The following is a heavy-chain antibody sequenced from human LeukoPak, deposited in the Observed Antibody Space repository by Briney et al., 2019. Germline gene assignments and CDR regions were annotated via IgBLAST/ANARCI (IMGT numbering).Heavy chain of an antibody. CDR3: ARDLRGRRYCSGGSCSFDP. CDR1: GGSISSGGYY. CDR2: IYYSGST. V-gene: IGHV4-31*03. Sequence: PPQTLSLTCTVSGGSISSGGYYWSWIRQPPGKGLEWIGYIYYSGSTYYNPSLKSRVTISVDTSKNQFSLKLSSVTAADTAVYYCARDLRGRRYCSGGSCSFDPWGQGTLVTVSS. D-gene: IGHD2-15*01. J-gene: IGHJ5*02.